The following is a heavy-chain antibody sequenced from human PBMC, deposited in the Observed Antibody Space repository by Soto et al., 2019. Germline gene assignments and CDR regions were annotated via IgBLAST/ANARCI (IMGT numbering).Heavy chain of an antibody. Sequence: EVQLLESGGGLVQPGGSLRLSCVGSGFTFTRSGMSWVRQAPGKGLEWVSGISGGGGGTYYADSVRGRFTISRDISKNTVYLQMNGLRAEDTAVYYCAKDVGRWVKTFDYWGQGTRVTVSS. CDR1: GFTFTRSG. D-gene: IGHD1-26*01. J-gene: IGHJ4*02. CDR3: AKDVGRWVKTFDY. CDR2: ISGGGGGT. V-gene: IGHV3-23*01.